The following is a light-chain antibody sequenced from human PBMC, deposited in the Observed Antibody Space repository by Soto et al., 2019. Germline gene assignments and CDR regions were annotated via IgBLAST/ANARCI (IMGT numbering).Light chain of an antibody. Sequence: IKMTQSPCSLSASVGDRFTIACRASQSISNYLNWYQQRPGKAPKLLIYAASSLQSGVPSRFSGSGSGTDFTLTISSLQPEDFVTYYCQQSDSTPITFGQGTRLEIK. CDR3: QQSDSTPIT. CDR2: AAS. J-gene: IGKJ5*01. V-gene: IGKV1-39*01. CDR1: QSISNY.